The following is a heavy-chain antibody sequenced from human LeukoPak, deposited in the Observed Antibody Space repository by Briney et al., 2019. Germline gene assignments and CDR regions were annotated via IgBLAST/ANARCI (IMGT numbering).Heavy chain of an antibody. Sequence: SETLSLTCAVSGGSISSSNWWSWVRQPPGKGLEWIGEIYHSGSTNYNPSLKSRVTISVDKSKNQFSLKLSSVTAADTAVYYCARVGYSSSWSSFDYWGQGTLVTVSS. CDR3: ARVGYSSSWSSFDY. CDR1: GGSISSSNW. V-gene: IGHV4-4*02. D-gene: IGHD6-13*01. J-gene: IGHJ4*02. CDR2: IYHSGST.